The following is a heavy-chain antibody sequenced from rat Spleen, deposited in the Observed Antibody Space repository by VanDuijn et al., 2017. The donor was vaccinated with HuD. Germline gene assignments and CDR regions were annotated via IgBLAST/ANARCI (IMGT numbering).Heavy chain of an antibody. CDR1: GFTFSNYY. J-gene: IGHJ2*01. Sequence: EVQLVESGGGLVQPGRSLKLSCAASGFTFSNYYMAWVRQAPTKGLEWVASISPSGGSTYYPDSVKGRFTISRDNAKSTQYLQMDSLRSEDTATYYCATQSIIRVPLFDYWGQGVMVTVSS. V-gene: IGHV5-25*01. D-gene: IGHD4-3*01. CDR3: ATQSIIRVPLFDY. CDR2: ISPSGGST.